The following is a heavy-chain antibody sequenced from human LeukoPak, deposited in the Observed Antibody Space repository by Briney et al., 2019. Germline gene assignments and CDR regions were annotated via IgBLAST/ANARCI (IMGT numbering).Heavy chain of an antibody. J-gene: IGHJ6*03. CDR1: GYTFTSYG. Sequence: ASVKVSCKASGYTFTSYGISWVRQAPGQGLEWMGRISAYNGNTNYAQKLQGRVTMTTDTSTSTAYMELRSLRSDDTAVYYCARAWGSSWYYYYYYMDVWGKGTTVTISS. D-gene: IGHD6-13*01. CDR2: ISAYNGNT. V-gene: IGHV1-18*01. CDR3: ARAWGSSWYYYYYYMDV.